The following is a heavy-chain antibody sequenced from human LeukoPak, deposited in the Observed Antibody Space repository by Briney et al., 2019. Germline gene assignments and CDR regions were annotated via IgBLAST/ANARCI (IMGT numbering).Heavy chain of an antibody. D-gene: IGHD4-17*01. CDR3: ARGGDYGDYVFHY. CDR2: INHSGST. J-gene: IGHJ4*02. CDR1: GGSFSGYY. Sequence: SETLSLTCAVYGGSFSGYYWSWIRKPPGKGLEWIGEINHSGSTNYNPSLKSRVTISVDTSKNQFSLKLYSVTAADTAVYYCARGGDYGDYVFHYWGQGTLVTVSS. V-gene: IGHV4-34*01.